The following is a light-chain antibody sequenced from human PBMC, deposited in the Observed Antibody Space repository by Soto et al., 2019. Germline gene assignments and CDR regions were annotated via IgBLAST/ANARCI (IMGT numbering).Light chain of an antibody. Sequence: EIVLTQSPATQSVSPGATATLSCRASQSLYTNLAWYQQKPGRAPRVLIYAASTRATGIPGRFTGIGSGTEFNLTISRLQAEDFAVYYCQQYHQWPSTFGQGTRLEF. J-gene: IGKJ5*01. V-gene: IGKV3-15*01. CDR2: AAS. CDR1: QSLYTN. CDR3: QQYHQWPST.